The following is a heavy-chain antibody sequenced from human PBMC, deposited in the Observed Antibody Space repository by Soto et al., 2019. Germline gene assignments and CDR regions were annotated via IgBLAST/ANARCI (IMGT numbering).Heavy chain of an antibody. CDR1: GDTFTGYY. D-gene: IGHD5-18*01. Sequence: ASVKVSCKASGDTFTGYYMHWVRQAPGQGLEWMGWINPNSGGTNYAQKFQGWVTMTRDTSISTAYMELSRLRSDDTAVYYCARDLRVDSYGPYDAFDIWGQGTMVTVSS. V-gene: IGHV1-2*04. CDR3: ARDLRVDSYGPYDAFDI. J-gene: IGHJ3*02. CDR2: INPNSGGT.